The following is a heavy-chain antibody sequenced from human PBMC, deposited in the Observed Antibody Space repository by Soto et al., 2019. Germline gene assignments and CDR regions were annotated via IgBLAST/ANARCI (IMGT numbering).Heavy chain of an antibody. J-gene: IGHJ6*02. V-gene: IGHV1-69*01. CDR3: ARLHSHGTYGMDV. Sequence: QMHLVQSGAEVKKPGSSVKVSCKASGGSFTYTLSWVRQAPGQGLEWMGGIIPIFGTTNYAQKFQDRVTITADESTKTAYMELNTLTCEDTAVYYCARLHSHGTYGMDVWGQGTTVTVSS. D-gene: IGHD5-18*01. CDR2: IIPIFGTT. CDR1: GGSFTYT.